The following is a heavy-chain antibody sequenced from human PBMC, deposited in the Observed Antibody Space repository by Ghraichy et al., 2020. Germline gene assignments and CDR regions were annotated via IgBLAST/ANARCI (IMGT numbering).Heavy chain of an antibody. CDR3: AKDRPSITIFGVVNRGDAFDI. D-gene: IGHD3-3*01. Sequence: GGSLRLSCAASGFTFSSYAMSWVRQAPGKGLEWVSAISGSGGSTYYADSVKGRFTISRDNSKNTLYLQMNSLRAEDTAVYYCAKDRPSITIFGVVNRGDAFDIWGQGTMVTVSS. V-gene: IGHV3-23*01. CDR1: GFTFSSYA. CDR2: ISGSGGST. J-gene: IGHJ3*02.